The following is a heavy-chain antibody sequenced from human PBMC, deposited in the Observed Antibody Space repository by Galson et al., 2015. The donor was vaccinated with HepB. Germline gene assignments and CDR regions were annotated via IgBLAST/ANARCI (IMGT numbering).Heavy chain of an antibody. CDR2: ISGSGGST. J-gene: IGHJ4*02. D-gene: IGHD2-15*01. CDR3: AKDQDCSGGSCYSPLFDY. CDR1: GFTFSSYA. V-gene: IGHV3-23*01. Sequence: SLRLSCAASGFTFSSYAMSWVRQAPGKGLEWVSAISGSGGSTYYADSVKGRFTISRDNSKNTLYLQMNSLRAEDTAVYYCAKDQDCSGGSCYSPLFDYWGQGTLVTVSS.